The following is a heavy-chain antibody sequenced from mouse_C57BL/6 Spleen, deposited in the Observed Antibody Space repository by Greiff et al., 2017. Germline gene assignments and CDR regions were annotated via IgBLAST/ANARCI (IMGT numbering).Heavy chain of an antibody. V-gene: IGHV1-15*01. CDR2: IDPETGGP. J-gene: IGHJ1*03. D-gene: IGHD1-1*01. CDR1: GYTFTDYE. CDR3: TRNYYGSSYGYFDV. Sequence: VQLQQSGAELVRPGASVTLSCKASGYTFTDYEMHWVKQTPVHGLEWIGAIDPETGGPAYNQKFKGKAILTADNASSTAYMELRSLTSEGSAVDYCTRNYYGSSYGYFDVWGTGTTVTVSS.